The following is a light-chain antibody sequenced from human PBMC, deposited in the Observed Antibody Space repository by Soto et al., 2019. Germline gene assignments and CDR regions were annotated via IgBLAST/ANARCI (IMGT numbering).Light chain of an antibody. V-gene: IGKV3-15*01. J-gene: IGKJ1*01. CDR2: RTS. Sequence: DIVMTQSPATLSLSPGDRATLSCRASQGVSGNLAWYQQKPGQAPRLLIYRTSTMATGVPARFSGRGSGTEFTLTISSLQSEDFAVYFCQQYNDWPLWTFGQGTKVEIK. CDR3: QQYNDWPLWT. CDR1: QGVSGN.